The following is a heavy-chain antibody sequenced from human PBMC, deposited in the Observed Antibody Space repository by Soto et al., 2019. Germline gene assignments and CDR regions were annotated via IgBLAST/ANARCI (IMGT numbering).Heavy chain of an antibody. CDR1: GGSFSGYY. V-gene: IGHV4-34*01. Sequence: QVQLQQWGAGLLKPSETLSLTCAVYGGSFSGYYWSWIRQPPGKGLEWIGEINHSGSTNYNPSLKSRVTISVDTSKNQFSLKLSSVTAADTAVYYCARGRPDYGDSSLWAVDYWGQGTLVTFSS. CDR2: INHSGST. D-gene: IGHD4-17*01. J-gene: IGHJ4*02. CDR3: ARGRPDYGDSSLWAVDY.